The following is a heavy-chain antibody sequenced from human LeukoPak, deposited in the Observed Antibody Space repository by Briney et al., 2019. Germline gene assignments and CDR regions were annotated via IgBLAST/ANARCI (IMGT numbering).Heavy chain of an antibody. CDR3: AKDMAHDYDILGPFDY. Sequence: PSGGSLRLSCAASGFTFDDYAMHWVRQAPGKGLEWVSGISWNSGSIGYADSVKGRFTISRDNAKNSLYLQMNSLRAEDTALYYCAKDMAHDYDILGPFDYWGQGTLVTVSS. CDR1: GFTFDDYA. D-gene: IGHD3-9*01. V-gene: IGHV3-9*01. J-gene: IGHJ4*02. CDR2: ISWNSGSI.